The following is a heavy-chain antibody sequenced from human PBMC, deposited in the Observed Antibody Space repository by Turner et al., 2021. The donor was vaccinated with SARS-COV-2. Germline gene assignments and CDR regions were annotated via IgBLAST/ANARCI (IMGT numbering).Heavy chain of an antibody. V-gene: IGHV4-39*01. CDR3: ARQVSILGRWLAPFDS. D-gene: IGHD6-19*01. J-gene: IGHJ4*02. Sequence: QLQLPESGPGLVKPSETLSLTCTASSGSISSSAYYWGWIRQPPVQGLEGIGRFFCSGSTYDSPSHKSRITISVDTSKNQFSLTLSSVTAADTAVYSCARQVSILGRWLAPFDSWGQGTLVTVSS. CDR1: SGSISSSAYY. CDR2: FFCSGST.